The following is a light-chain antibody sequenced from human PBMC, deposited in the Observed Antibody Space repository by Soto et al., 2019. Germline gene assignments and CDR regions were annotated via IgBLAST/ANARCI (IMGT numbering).Light chain of an antibody. CDR1: QSISTY. J-gene: IGKJ2*02. CDR2: AAS. V-gene: IGKV1-39*01. CDR3: QQSYSTPRT. Sequence: DIQMTQSPSSLSASVGDRVTITCRASQSISTYLNWYQQKVGKVPKLLNYAASSLQRGVQYSFSGSGSGTDFTLTTSSLQPEDLATYYCQQSYSTPRTFGQGTKLQLK.